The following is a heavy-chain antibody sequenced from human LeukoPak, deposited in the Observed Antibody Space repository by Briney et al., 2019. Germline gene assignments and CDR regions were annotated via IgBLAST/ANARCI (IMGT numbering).Heavy chain of an antibody. J-gene: IGHJ3*02. CDR2: IKQDGSEK. CDR3: ARGGTAYDYVWGSYRYRGYDAFDI. V-gene: IGHV3-7*01. D-gene: IGHD3-16*02. CDR1: GFTFSSYW. Sequence: QTGGSLRLSCAASGFTFSSYWMSWVRQAPGKGLEWVANIKQDGSEKYYVDSVKGRFTISRDNAKNSLHLQMNSLRAEDTAVYYCARGGTAYDYVWGSYRYRGYDAFDIWGQGTMVTVSS.